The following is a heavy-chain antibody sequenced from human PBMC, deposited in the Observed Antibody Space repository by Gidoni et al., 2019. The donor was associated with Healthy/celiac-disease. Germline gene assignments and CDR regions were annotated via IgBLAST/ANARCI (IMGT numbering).Heavy chain of an antibody. CDR2: IWYDGSNK. D-gene: IGHD3-9*01. CDR3: VGEGYDILTGEDTGSDY. J-gene: IGHJ4*02. V-gene: IGHV3-33*01. Sequence: QVQLGESGGGGDQPGGSLRLACAASGFTFSSHGMHWVRQAPGKGLEWVAVIWYDGSNKYYADSVKGLFTISRDNSKNTLYLQMNSLRADDTAVYYCVGEGYDILTGEDTGSDYWGQGTLVTVSS. CDR1: GFTFSSHG.